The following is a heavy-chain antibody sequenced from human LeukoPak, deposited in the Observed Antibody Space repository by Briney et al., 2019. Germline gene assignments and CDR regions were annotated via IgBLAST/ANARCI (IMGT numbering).Heavy chain of an antibody. V-gene: IGHV3-23*01. CDR1: GFTFSSYA. J-gene: IGHJ4*02. CDR2: ISGSGGST. Sequence: GGSLRLSCAASGFTFSSYAMSWVRQAPGKGLEWVSAISGSGGSTYYADFVKGRFTIFRDNSKNTLYLQMNSLRADDRVVYYCAKGGITGTNIDYWGQGTLVTVSS. D-gene: IGHD1/OR15-1a*01. CDR3: AKGGITGTNIDY.